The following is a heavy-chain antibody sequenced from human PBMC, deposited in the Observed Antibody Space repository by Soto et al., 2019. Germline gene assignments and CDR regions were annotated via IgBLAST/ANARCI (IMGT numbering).Heavy chain of an antibody. D-gene: IGHD2-2*03. V-gene: IGHV4-59*08. CDR1: GGSITGYY. Sequence: PSETLSLTCTVSGGSITGYYWSWIRQPPGKGLEWIGYIYYSGSTSYNPSLRSRLTISVDTSKNQFSLRLTSVTAADTAVYYCARLNGYCISTNCHGYYGMEVWGQGTTVTVS. CDR2: IYYSGST. CDR3: ARLNGYCISTNCHGYYGMEV. J-gene: IGHJ6*02.